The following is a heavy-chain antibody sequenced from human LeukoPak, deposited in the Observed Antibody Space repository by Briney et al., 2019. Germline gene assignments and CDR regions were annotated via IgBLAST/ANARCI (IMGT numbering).Heavy chain of an antibody. Sequence: GASVKVSCKASGYTFTSYDINWVRQATGQGLEWMGWMNPNSGNTGYAQKFQGRVTITRNTSISTAYMELSSLRSEDTAVYYCARGSVVVRGIHYRAFDIWGQGTMVTVSS. D-gene: IGHD2-15*01. V-gene: IGHV1-8*03. J-gene: IGHJ3*02. CDR3: ARGSVVVRGIHYRAFDI. CDR2: MNPNSGNT. CDR1: GYTFTSYD.